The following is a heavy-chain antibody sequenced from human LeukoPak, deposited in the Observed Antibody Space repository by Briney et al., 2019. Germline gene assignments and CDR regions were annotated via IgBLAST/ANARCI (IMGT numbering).Heavy chain of an antibody. CDR1: GYTFIDYY. V-gene: IGHV1-2*02. Sequence: ASVKVSCKASGYTFIDYYIHWVRQAPGQGLEWMGWINPNSGGINYAQKFQGRVTMTRDTSICTAYMELSRLRFDDTAVYYCATSYYFDSSGYYGCDSWGQGTLVTVSS. CDR3: ATSYYFDSSGYYGCDS. CDR2: INPNSGGI. D-gene: IGHD3-22*01. J-gene: IGHJ5*01.